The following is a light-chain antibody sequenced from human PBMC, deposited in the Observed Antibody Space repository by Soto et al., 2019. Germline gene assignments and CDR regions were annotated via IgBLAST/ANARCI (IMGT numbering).Light chain of an antibody. J-gene: IGKJ5*01. CDR1: HSIGTL. Sequence: DIQMTQSPSTLSASLGAKVTITCRASHSIGTLLAWYQQTPGRAPNLLIYDASSLQSGVPSRFSGSGSGTEFILSISSLQPDDFATYFCQQFKTYPITFGQGTRLEIK. CDR2: DAS. V-gene: IGKV1-5*01. CDR3: QQFKTYPIT.